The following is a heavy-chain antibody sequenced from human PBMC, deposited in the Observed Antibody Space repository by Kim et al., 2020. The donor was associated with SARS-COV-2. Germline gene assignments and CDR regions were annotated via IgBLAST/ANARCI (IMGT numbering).Heavy chain of an antibody. J-gene: IGHJ6*02. CDR3: AREPSLQRCFVWGGMDV. D-gene: IGHD3-9*01. Sequence: GGSLRLSCAASGFTFSSYAMHWVRQAPGKGLELVAVISYDGSNKYYADSVKGRFTISRDNSKNTLYLQMNSLRAEDTAVYYCAREPSLQRCFVWGGMDVWGQGTPVTVSS. V-gene: IGHV3-30*04. CDR1: GFTFSSYA. CDR2: ISYDGSNK.